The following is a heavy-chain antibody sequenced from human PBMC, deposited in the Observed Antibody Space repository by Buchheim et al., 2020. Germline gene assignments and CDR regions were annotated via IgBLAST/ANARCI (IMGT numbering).Heavy chain of an antibody. J-gene: IGHJ6*02. CDR1: GGSFSGYY. D-gene: IGHD2-15*01. Sequence: QVQLQQWGAGLLKPSETLSLTCAVYGGSFSGYYWSWIRQPPGKGLEWIGEINHSGSTNYNPSLKSRVTISVDTSKNQFSLKLSSVTAADTAVYYCAKDAFGYCSGGSCYARGMDVWGQGTT. V-gene: IGHV4-34*01. CDR2: INHSGST. CDR3: AKDAFGYCSGGSCYARGMDV.